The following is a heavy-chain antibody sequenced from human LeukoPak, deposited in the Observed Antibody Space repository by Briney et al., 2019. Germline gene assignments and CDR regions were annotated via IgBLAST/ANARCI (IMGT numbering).Heavy chain of an antibody. Sequence: GGSLGLSCAASGFTFSSYSMNWVRQAPGKGLEWVSSISSSSSYIYYADSVKGRFTISRDNAKNSLYLQMNSLRAEDTAVYYCSGTVSGSSDFDYWGQGTLVTVSS. J-gene: IGHJ4*02. D-gene: IGHD1-26*01. CDR3: SGTVSGSSDFDY. V-gene: IGHV3-21*01. CDR2: ISSSSSYI. CDR1: GFTFSSYS.